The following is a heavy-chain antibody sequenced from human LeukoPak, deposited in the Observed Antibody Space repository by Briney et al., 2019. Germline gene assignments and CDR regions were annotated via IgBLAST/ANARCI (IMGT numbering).Heavy chain of an antibody. J-gene: IGHJ4*02. CDR1: GDSVSSNSAA. D-gene: IGHD3-10*01. Sequence: SQTLSLTCAISGDSVSSNSAAWNWIRQSPSRGLEWLGRTYYRSKWYNDYAVSVKSRITINPDTSKNQFSLQLNSVTPEDTAVYYCARVPAGGGSGSLYFDYWGQGTLVTVSS. CDR3: ARVPAGGGSGSLYFDY. V-gene: IGHV6-1*01. CDR2: TYYRSKWYN.